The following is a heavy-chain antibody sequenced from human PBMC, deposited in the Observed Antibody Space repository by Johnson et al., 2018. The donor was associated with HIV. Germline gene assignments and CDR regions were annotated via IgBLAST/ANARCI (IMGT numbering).Heavy chain of an antibody. CDR2: IKSKTDGGTT. D-gene: IGHD6-19*01. CDR1: GFTFSNAW. V-gene: IGHV3-15*01. CDR3: TTDRGGEIAVAGPDAFDI. Sequence: VQLVESGGGLVKPGGSLRLSCAASGFTFSNAWMSWVRQAPGKGLEWVGRIKSKTDGGTTDYAAPVKGRFTISRDDSKNTQYLQMNSLKTEDTAVYYCTTDRGGEIAVAGPDAFDIWGQGTMVTVSS. J-gene: IGHJ3*02.